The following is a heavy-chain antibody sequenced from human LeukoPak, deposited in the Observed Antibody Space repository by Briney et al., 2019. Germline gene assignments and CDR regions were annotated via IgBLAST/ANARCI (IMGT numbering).Heavy chain of an antibody. D-gene: IGHD2-15*01. CDR2: MSHGGST. J-gene: IGHJ4*02. V-gene: IGHV4-38-2*02. Sequence: SETLSLTCTVSGYSISSGYHWGWVRQPPGKGLEWIGTMSHGGSTYYSPSLKSRLTISADTSKNQFSLKVNSVTAADTAVYYCVRDEDNSSCDYWGQGILVTVSS. CDR1: GYSISSGYH. CDR3: VRDEDNSSCDY.